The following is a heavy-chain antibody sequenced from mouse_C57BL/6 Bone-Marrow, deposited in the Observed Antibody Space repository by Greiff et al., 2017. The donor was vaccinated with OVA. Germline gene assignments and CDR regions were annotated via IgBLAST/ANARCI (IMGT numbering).Heavy chain of an antibody. D-gene: IGHD1-1*01. J-gene: IGHJ4*01. CDR2: IDPETGGT. CDR1: GYTFTDYE. CDR3: TDYYGSSAYYAMDY. V-gene: IGHV1-15*01. Sequence: QVQLKESGAELVRPGASVTLSCKASGYTFTDYEMHWVKQTPVHGLEWIGAIDPETGGTAYNQKFKGKAILTADKSSSPAYMELRSLTSEDSAVYYCTDYYGSSAYYAMDYWGQGTSVTVSA.